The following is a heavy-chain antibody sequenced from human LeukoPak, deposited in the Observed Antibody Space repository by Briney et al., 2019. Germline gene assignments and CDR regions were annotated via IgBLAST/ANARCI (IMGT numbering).Heavy chain of an antibody. CDR2: IYSAECDT. CDR1: GYSFTSYW. D-gene: IGHD3-10*01. V-gene: IGHV5-51*01. Sequence: PGESLKISCKGSGYSFTSYWNAWVRQMPGKGVESMGIIYSAECDTTYSPSFQGQVTISADKSNNPVYPQWSRLKASGNARSYRARQSRDGSKTRGYYFDFWGQGTLVTVSS. CDR3: ARQSRDGSKTRGYYFDF. J-gene: IGHJ4*02.